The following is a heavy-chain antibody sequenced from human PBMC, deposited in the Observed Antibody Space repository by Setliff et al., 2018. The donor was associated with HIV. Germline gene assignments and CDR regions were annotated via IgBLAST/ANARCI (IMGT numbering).Heavy chain of an antibody. CDR2: IYYSGST. CDR1: GGSISTSSYY. Sequence: PSETLSLTCNVSGGSISTSSYYWGWIRQPPGKGLEWIGSIYYSGSTYYNPSLKSRVTISVGTSKNQFSLKLSSVTSADTAMYYCAKEDPYYYETPEGFDPWGQGTPVTVSS. J-gene: IGHJ5*02. V-gene: IGHV4-39*07. CDR3: AKEDPYYYETPEGFDP. D-gene: IGHD3-22*01.